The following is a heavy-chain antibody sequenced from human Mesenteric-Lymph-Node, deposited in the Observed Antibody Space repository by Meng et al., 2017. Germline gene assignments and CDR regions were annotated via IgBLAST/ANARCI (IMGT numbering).Heavy chain of an antibody. CDR3: ARGKGLTD. J-gene: IGHJ4*02. CDR2: ITPYSGAT. V-gene: IGHV1-2*06. D-gene: IGHD1-14*01. CDR1: GYNFNGYY. Sequence: QVQLVQSGAEVKKPGASVKVSCKASGYNFNGYYTHWVRQAPGQGLEWMGRITPYSGATSYAQRFLGRVTMTRDTSISTAYMELRRLSPDDTAVYYCARGKGLTDWGQGTLVTVSS.